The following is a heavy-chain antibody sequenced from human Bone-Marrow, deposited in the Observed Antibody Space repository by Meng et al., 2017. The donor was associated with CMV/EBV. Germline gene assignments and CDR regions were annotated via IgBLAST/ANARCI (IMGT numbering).Heavy chain of an antibody. CDR3: ARRYYYDSSGYVYFDY. CDR2: IDPSDSYT. D-gene: IGHD3-22*01. Sequence: SGYSFTSYWISWVRQMPGKGLAWMGRIDPSDSYTNYSPSFQGHVTISADKSISTAYLQWSSLKASDTAMYYCARRYYYDSSGYVYFDYWGQGTLVTVSS. J-gene: IGHJ4*02. V-gene: IGHV5-10-1*01. CDR1: GYSFTSYW.